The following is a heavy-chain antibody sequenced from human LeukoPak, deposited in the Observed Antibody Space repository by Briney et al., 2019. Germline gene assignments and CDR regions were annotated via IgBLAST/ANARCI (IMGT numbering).Heavy chain of an antibody. V-gene: IGHV4-34*01. CDR3: ARARTIFGVVIIPDYFDY. CDR2: INHSGST. D-gene: IGHD3-3*01. Sequence: SETLSLTCTVSGGSISSYYWSWIRQPPGKGLEWIGEINHSGSTNYNPSLKSRVTISVDTSKNQFSLKLSSVTAADTVVYYCARARTIFGVVIIPDYFDYWGQGTLVTVSS. CDR1: GGSISSYY. J-gene: IGHJ4*02.